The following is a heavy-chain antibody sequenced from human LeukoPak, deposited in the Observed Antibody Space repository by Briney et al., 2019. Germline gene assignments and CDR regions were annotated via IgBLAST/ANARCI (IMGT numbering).Heavy chain of an antibody. Sequence: PSETLSLTCTVYGGSISSSNYYWGWIRQPPGKGLEWIGSIYYSGSTYYNPSLKSRVTISVDTSKNHFSLKLNSVTAADTAVYYCASELGGAAAGTDAFDIWGQGTMVTVSS. CDR3: ASELGGAAAGTDAFDI. J-gene: IGHJ3*02. V-gene: IGHV4-39*02. CDR1: GGSISSSNYY. CDR2: IYYSGST. D-gene: IGHD6-13*01.